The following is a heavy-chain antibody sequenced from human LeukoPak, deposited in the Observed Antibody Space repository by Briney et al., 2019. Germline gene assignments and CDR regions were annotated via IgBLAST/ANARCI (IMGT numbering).Heavy chain of an antibody. V-gene: IGHV4-59*08. CDR1: GGSISSYY. J-gene: IGHJ4*02. D-gene: IGHD5-18*01. CDR2: IYYSGST. CDR3: ARRAPYSYEWSTLDY. Sequence: SETLSLTCTASGGSISSYYWSWIRQPPGKGLERIGYIYYSGSTNYNPSLKSRVTISVDTSKNQFSLKLSSVTAADTAVYYCARRAPYSYEWSTLDYWGQGTLVTVSS.